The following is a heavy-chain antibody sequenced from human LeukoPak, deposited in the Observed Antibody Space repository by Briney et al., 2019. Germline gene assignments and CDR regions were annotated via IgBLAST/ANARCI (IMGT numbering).Heavy chain of an antibody. V-gene: IGHV3-21*04. CDR1: GFTFSSYS. J-gene: IGHJ1*01. Sequence: PGGSLRLSCAASGFTFSSYSMNWVRQAPGKGLEWVSSISSSSSYIYHADSVKGRFTISRDNAKNSLYLQMNSLRAEDTAVYYCARVGYCSGGSCYDEYFQHWGQGTLVTVSS. CDR2: ISSSSSYI. D-gene: IGHD2-15*01. CDR3: ARVGYCSGGSCYDEYFQH.